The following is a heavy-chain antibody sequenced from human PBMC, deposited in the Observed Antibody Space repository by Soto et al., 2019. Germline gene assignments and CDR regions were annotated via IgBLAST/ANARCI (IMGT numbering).Heavy chain of an antibody. Sequence: QVQLVQSGAEVKRPGASVKVSCKASGYTFTSYDINWVRQATGQGFEWMGWMNPNSGNTGYAQKFQGRVTMTRDTFITTAYMELRRLRTEDTAVYFWGRSPRNWGFDYWGQGTLVTVSS. D-gene: IGHD7-27*01. CDR2: MNPNSGNT. V-gene: IGHV1-8*01. CDR3: GRSPRNWGFDY. J-gene: IGHJ4*02. CDR1: GYTFTSYD.